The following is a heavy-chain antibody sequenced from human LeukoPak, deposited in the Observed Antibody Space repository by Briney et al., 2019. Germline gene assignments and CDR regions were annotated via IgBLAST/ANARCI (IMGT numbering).Heavy chain of an antibody. D-gene: IGHD5-12*01. J-gene: IGHJ6*02. V-gene: IGHV1-2*04. CDR2: INPNSGGT. CDR3: ARDGGYSGYDYPILYYYYGMDV. Sequence: ASVKVSCKASGYRFTGYYLHWVRQAPGQGLEWMGWINPNSGGTNYAQKFQGWVTMTRDTSISTAYMELSRLRSDDTAVYYCARDGGYSGYDYPILYYYYGMDVWGQGTTVTVSS. CDR1: GYRFTGYY.